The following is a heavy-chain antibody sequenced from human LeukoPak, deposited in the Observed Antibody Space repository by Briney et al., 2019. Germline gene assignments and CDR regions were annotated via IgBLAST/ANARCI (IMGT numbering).Heavy chain of an antibody. CDR2: ISHDASDE. V-gene: IGHV3-30*03. D-gene: IGHD2-2*01. J-gene: IGHJ4*02. CDR3: VTTVVGQSSGY. CDR1: GFSFSGYG. Sequence: PGGSLRLSCTASGFSFSGYGMHWVRQAPGKGLEWLAVISHDASDEYYADSVKGRFTISRDNAKNMIYLQMISLRAEDTAVYYCVTTVVGQSSGYWGQGTRATV.